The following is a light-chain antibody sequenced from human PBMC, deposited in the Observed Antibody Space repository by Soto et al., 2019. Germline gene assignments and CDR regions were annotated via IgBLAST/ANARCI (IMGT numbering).Light chain of an antibody. CDR2: DVS. V-gene: IGLV2-14*03. CDR3: SSYTSSSTLGV. CDR1: SSDVGGYNY. J-gene: IGLJ1*01. Sequence: QSVQTQPASVSGSPGQSITISCTGTSSDVGGYNYVSWYQQLPGKAPKLMIYDVSDRPSGVSDLFSGSKSGNTASLTISGLQAEDEADYYCSSYTSSSTLGVFGTGTKVTVL.